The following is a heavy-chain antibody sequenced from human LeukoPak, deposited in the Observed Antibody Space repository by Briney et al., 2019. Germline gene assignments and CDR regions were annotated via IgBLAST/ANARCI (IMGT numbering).Heavy chain of an antibody. CDR3: AKDLGMQVWFPL. D-gene: IGHD5-18*01. CDR2: FSGSGGST. CDR1: GFTFSTYA. V-gene: IGHV3-23*01. Sequence: PGGSLRLSCAASGFTFSTYATSWVRQAPGKGLEWVSSFSGSGGSTYYADSVKGRFTISRDNSKNTLYLQMNSLRAEDTAVYYCAKDLGMQVWFPLWGQGTLVTVSS. J-gene: IGHJ4*02.